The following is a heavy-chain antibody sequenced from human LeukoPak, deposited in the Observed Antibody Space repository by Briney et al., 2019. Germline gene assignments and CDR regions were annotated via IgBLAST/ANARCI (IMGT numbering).Heavy chain of an antibody. Sequence: QTGGSLRLSCAASGFTFSSYWMSWVRQAPGKGLEWVAVISYDGSNKYYADSVKGRFTISRDNSKNTLYLQMNSLRAEDTAVYYCARDGPGYVVGAHFDYWGQGTLVTVSS. V-gene: IGHV3-30*03. CDR3: ARDGPGYVVGAHFDY. CDR2: ISYDGSNK. CDR1: GFTFSSYW. D-gene: IGHD1-26*01. J-gene: IGHJ4*02.